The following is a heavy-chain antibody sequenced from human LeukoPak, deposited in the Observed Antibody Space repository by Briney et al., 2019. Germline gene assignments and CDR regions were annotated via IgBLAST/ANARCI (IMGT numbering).Heavy chain of an antibody. J-gene: IGHJ4*02. CDR2: IWSDGTNQ. CDR3: AKDAQRGFDYSNSLEY. V-gene: IGHV3-33*06. D-gene: IGHD4-11*01. Sequence: GKSLTLSCVASQFRFPFSHYGMHWVRQAPGRGREWVAVIWSDGTNQYYADSVKGRFTISRDNSKNTVYLQMNSLRAEDTAVYFCAKDAQRGFDYSNSLEYWGQGTLVTVSS. CDR1: QFRFPFSHYG.